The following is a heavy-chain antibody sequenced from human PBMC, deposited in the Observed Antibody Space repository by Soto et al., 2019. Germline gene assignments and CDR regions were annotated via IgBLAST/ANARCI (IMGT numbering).Heavy chain of an antibody. J-gene: IGHJ6*02. CDR1: TFTINIYS. Sequence: PGGSLRLACVASTFTINIYSLNWVRQAPGKGLEWVSSITSGSSFIDYADSVKGRFTISRDDAKNSLFLQMSSLRADDTAVYDGARSQRNGAMDVWGQGTTVTVSS. CDR3: ARSQRNGAMDV. D-gene: IGHD2-8*01. V-gene: IGHV3-21*01. CDR2: ITSGSSFI.